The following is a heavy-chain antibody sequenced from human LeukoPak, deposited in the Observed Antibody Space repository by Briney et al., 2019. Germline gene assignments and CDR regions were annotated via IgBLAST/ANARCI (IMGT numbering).Heavy chain of an antibody. V-gene: IGHV1-46*01. Sequence: GASVKVSCKASGYTFTSYYMHWVRQAPGQGLEWMGIINPSGGSTSYAQKFQGRVTMTRDTSTSTVYMELSSLRSEDTAVYYCARDPGLIEWEPLPYYYYGMDVWGQGTTVTVSS. CDR1: GYTFTSYY. CDR3: ARDPGLIEWEPLPYYYYGMDV. J-gene: IGHJ6*02. D-gene: IGHD1-26*01. CDR2: INPSGGST.